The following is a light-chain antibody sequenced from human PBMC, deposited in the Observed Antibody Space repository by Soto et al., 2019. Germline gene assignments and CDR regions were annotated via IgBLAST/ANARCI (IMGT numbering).Light chain of an antibody. V-gene: IGLV2-23*03. J-gene: IGLJ3*02. CDR1: SSDVGRYNL. Sequence: QSALTQPASVSGSPGQSITISCTGTSSDVGRYNLVSWYQQHPGKAPKLMIYEGSTRPSGVSNRFSGSKSGNTASLTISGLQAEDEADYYCCSYARSSTFWVFGGGTKVTVL. CDR2: EGS. CDR3: CSYARSSTFWV.